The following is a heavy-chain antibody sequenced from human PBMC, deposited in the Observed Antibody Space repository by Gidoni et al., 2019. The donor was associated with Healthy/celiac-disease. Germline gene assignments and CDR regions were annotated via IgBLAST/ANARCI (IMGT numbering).Heavy chain of an antibody. J-gene: IGHJ5*02. Sequence: QVQLVQSWAEGNKPGASLKVSCKASGFTFTAYYLHWVRKAPGQGLEWLGWLNPNSGGTNYAQKFQGWVTVTRDTSRSTAYMELGRLRSDDTAVYYCARAKGTRVREPRSGGYNWFDPWGQGTLVTVSS. CDR1: GFTFTAYY. CDR2: LNPNSGGT. CDR3: ARAKGTRVREPRSGGYNWFDP. D-gene: IGHD3-10*01. V-gene: IGHV1-2*04.